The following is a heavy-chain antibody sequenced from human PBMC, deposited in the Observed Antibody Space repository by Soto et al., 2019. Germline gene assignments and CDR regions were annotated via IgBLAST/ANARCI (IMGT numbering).Heavy chain of an antibody. D-gene: IGHD2-21*02. J-gene: IGHJ4*02. Sequence: PGGSLRLSCAASGFTFSTYSMSWVRQAPGKGLERVSAISGSGGSTYYADSVKGRFTISRDNSKNTLYLQMNSLRAEDTAVYYCGLAAVTAYDYWGQGTLVTVSS. CDR1: GFTFSTYS. V-gene: IGHV3-23*01. CDR3: GLAAVTAYDY. CDR2: ISGSGGST.